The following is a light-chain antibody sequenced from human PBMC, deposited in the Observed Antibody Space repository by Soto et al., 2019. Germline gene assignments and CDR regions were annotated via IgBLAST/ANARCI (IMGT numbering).Light chain of an antibody. V-gene: IGKV1-39*01. CDR3: QQGYSTPIT. Sequence: DIQMTQSPSSLSASVGDRVAITCRASQSISSYLNWYQQKPGKAPKVLIYAASNLQSGVPSRFSGSGSGTDFALTISSLQPEDFQTYYCQQGYSTPITFGQGTRLEI. CDR1: QSISSY. J-gene: IGKJ5*01. CDR2: AAS.